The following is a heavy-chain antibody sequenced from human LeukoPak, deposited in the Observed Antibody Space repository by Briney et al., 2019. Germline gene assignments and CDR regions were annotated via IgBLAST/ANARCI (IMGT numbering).Heavy chain of an antibody. J-gene: IGHJ5*02. CDR1: GFTFSSYS. CDR3: ARVPVVVAATSNWFDP. V-gene: IGHV3-21*01. CDR2: ISSSSSYI. D-gene: IGHD2-15*01. Sequence: GGSLRLSCAASGFTFSSYSMNWVRQAPGKGLEWVSSISSSSSYIYYAGSVKGRFTISRDNAKNSLYLQMNSLRAEDTAVYYCARVPVVVAATSNWFDPWGQGTLVTVSS.